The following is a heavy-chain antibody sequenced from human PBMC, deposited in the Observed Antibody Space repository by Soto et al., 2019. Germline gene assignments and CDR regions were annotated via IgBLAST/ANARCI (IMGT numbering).Heavy chain of an antibody. V-gene: IGHV1-46*01. Sequence: GASVKVSFKASGYTFTSYYMHWVRQAPGQGLEWMGIINPSGGSTSYAQKFQGRVTMTRDTSTSTVYMELSSLRSEDTAVYYCAREDITMVRGAYYYYGMDVWGQGTTVTVSS. D-gene: IGHD3-10*01. CDR1: GYTFTSYY. J-gene: IGHJ6*02. CDR2: INPSGGST. CDR3: AREDITMVRGAYYYYGMDV.